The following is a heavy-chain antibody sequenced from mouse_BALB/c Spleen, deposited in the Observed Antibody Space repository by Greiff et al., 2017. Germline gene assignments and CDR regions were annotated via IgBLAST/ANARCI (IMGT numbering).Heavy chain of an antibody. V-gene: IGHV1S56*01. CDR1: GYTFTSYY. CDR3: ARNYYGNAMDY. CDR2: IYPGNVNT. Sequence: VQLQQSGPELVKPGASVRISCKASGYTFTSYYIHWVKQRPGQGLEWIGWIYPGNVNTKYNEKFKGKATLTADKSSSTAYMQLSSLTSEDSAVYFCARNYYGNAMDYWGQGTSVTVSS. D-gene: IGHD2-1*01. J-gene: IGHJ4*01.